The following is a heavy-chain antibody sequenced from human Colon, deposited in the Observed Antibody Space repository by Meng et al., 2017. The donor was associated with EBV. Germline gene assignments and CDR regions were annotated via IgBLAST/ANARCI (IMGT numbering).Heavy chain of an antibody. Sequence: QVQIQQWGAGLLQPSEPLFRSCAVYGGSFRDYYWTWIRQPPGKGLEWIGEIDHRGNTKYNPSLKSRVTISLDTSKKQFSLKVSSVTAADSAVYYCARRGPSGNFSPWSQGALVTVSS. CDR3: ARRGPSGNFSP. V-gene: IGHV4-34*01. CDR1: GGSFRDYY. J-gene: IGHJ5*02. D-gene: IGHD3-10*01. CDR2: IDHRGNT.